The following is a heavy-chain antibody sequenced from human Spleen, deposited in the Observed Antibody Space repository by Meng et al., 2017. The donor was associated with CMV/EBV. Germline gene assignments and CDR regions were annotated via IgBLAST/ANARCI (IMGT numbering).Heavy chain of an antibody. CDR1: GYPFTSYD. J-gene: IGHJ4*02. Sequence: ASVKVSCKASGYPFTSYDIHWVRQATGQGLEWMGWMNPDSGNTGYAQKFQGRVTMTRDTSISTAYMELSSLRSDDTAVYFCARMYYYGSGSYYESNFDYWGQGTLVTVSS. CDR2: MNPDSGNT. V-gene: IGHV1-8*01. CDR3: ARMYYYGSGSYYESNFDY. D-gene: IGHD3-10*01.